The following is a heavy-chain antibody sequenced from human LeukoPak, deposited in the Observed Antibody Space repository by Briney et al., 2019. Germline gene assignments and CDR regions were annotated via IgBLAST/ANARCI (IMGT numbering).Heavy chain of an antibody. CDR3: AREGVGIATPYYYYYYMDV. D-gene: IGHD6-13*01. Sequence: PGGSLRLSCAAPGFTFDDYAMHWVRQAPGKGLEWVSGISWNSGSIGYADSVKGRFTISRDNAKNSLYLQMNSLRAEDTAVYYCAREGVGIATPYYYYYYMDVWGKGTTVTVSS. CDR2: ISWNSGSI. J-gene: IGHJ6*03. V-gene: IGHV3-9*01. CDR1: GFTFDDYA.